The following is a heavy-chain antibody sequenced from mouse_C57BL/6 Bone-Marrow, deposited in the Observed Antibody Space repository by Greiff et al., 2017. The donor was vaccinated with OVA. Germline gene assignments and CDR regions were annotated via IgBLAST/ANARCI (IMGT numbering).Heavy chain of an antibody. CDR1: GYTFTSYW. CDR3: ARRGAHYGYPWFAY. CDR2: INPSNGGT. Sequence: QVQLQQPGTELAKPGASVKLSCKASGYTFTSYWMHWVKQRPGQGLELIGNINPSNGGTNYNEQFKSKATLTVDKSSSTAYMQLSSLTSEDSAVDYCARRGAHYGYPWFAYWGQGTLVTVSA. J-gene: IGHJ3*01. D-gene: IGHD2-2*01. V-gene: IGHV1-53*01.